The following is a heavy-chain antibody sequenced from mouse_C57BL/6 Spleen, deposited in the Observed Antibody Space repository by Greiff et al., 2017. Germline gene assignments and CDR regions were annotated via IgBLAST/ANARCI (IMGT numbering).Heavy chain of an antibody. CDR1: GFTFSSYG. CDR2: ISSGGSYT. D-gene: IGHD1-1*01. V-gene: IGHV5-6*01. CDR3: ARQGSFDY. Sequence: DVHLVESGGDLVKPGGSLKLSCAASGFTFSSYGMSWVRQTPDKRLEWVATISSGGSYTYYPDSVKGRFTISRDNAKNTLYLQMSRLKSEDTAMYYCARQGSFDYWGQGTTLTVSS. J-gene: IGHJ2*01.